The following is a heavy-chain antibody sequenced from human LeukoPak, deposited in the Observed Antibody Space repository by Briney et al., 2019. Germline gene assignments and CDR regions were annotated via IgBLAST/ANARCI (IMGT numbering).Heavy chain of an antibody. CDR2: IRYDGSNK. CDR1: GFTFSSYG. J-gene: IGHJ4*02. CDR3: ARAIYGDAPDDGGNY. D-gene: IGHD4-17*01. Sequence: GGSLSLSCAASGFTFSSYGMHWVRQAPGKGLEWVAFIRYDGSNKYYADSVKGRFTISRDNSKNTLYLQMNSLRTEDTAVYYCARAIYGDAPDDGGNYWGQGTLVTVSS. V-gene: IGHV3-30*02.